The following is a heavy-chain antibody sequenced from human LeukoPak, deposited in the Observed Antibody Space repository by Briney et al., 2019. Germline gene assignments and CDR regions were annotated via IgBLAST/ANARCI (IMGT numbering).Heavy chain of an antibody. CDR1: GFTFNSYS. J-gene: IGHJ4*02. V-gene: IGHV3-48*01. D-gene: IGHD6-19*01. Sequence: GGSLRLSCAASGFTFNSYSMNWVRQAPGRGLEWVSYISSSSSTIYYADSVKGRFTISRDNSKNTLYLQMNSLRAEDTAVYYCAKGSQQWLVGEDYWGQGTLVTVSS. CDR2: ISSSSSTI. CDR3: AKGSQQWLVGEDY.